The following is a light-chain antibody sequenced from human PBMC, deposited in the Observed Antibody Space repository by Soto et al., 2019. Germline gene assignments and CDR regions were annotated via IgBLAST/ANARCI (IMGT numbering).Light chain of an antibody. Sequence: DIQMTQSPSTLSASVGDRVTITCRASQSMHDWLAWYEQKPGKAPQLLIYKSTNLQSGVPSRFSGSGSGTEFTLTISNLQPDDFATYYFQQYCSYSTCGQGTKVEVK. CDR2: KST. CDR1: QSMHDW. J-gene: IGKJ1*01. V-gene: IGKV1-5*03. CDR3: QQYCSYST.